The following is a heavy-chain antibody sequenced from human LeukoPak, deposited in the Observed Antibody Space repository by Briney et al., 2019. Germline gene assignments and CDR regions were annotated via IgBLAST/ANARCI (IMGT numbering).Heavy chain of an antibody. J-gene: IGHJ1*01. D-gene: IGHD5-18*01. CDR2: IYHSGST. Sequence: SETLSLTCAVSGGSISSSNWWSWVRQPPGKGLEWIGEIYHSGSTNYNPSLKSRVTISVDTSKNQFSLKLSSVTAADTAVYYCAKGKGYARYFQHWGQGTLVTVSS. CDR3: AKGKGYARYFQH. V-gene: IGHV4-4*02. CDR1: GGSISSSNW.